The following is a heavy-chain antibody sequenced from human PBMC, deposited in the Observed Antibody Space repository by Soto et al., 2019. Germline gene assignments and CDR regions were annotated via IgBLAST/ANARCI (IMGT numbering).Heavy chain of an antibody. D-gene: IGHD6-13*01. J-gene: IGHJ6*03. CDR3: VRAAGTGLYYYYYMDV. Sequence: EVQLVESGGGLVQPGGSLRLSCAASGFTFSSYWMHWVRQAPGKGLVWVSRINSDGSSTSYADSVKGRFTISRDNAKNTLYLQMNSLRAEDTAVYYCVRAAGTGLYYYYYMDVWGKGTTVTVSS. CDR2: INSDGSST. CDR1: GFTFSSYW. V-gene: IGHV3-74*01.